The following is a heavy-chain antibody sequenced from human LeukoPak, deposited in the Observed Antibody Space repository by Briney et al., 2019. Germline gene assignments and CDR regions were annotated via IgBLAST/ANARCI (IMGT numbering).Heavy chain of an antibody. CDR2: INHSGST. J-gene: IGHJ5*02. D-gene: IGHD2-2*02. CDR1: GGSFSGYY. Sequence: SETLSLTCAVYGGSFSGYYWSWIRQPPGKGLEWIGEINHSGSTNYNPSLKSRVTISVDTSKNQFSLKLSSVTAADTAVYYCASAAGYCSSTSCYNYWFDPWGQGTLVTVSS. V-gene: IGHV4-34*01. CDR3: ASAAGYCSSTSCYNYWFDP.